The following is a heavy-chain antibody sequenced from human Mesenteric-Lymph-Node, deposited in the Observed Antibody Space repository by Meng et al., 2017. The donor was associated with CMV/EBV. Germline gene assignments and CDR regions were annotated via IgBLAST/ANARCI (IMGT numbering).Heavy chain of an antibody. Sequence: GESLKISCTVSGFTFYNSAMSWVRQAPGKGLEWVSTISGSGVITDYADSVKGRFTISRDNSKNTLYLQMNSLRAEDTALYYCGRLIDVWGQGTLVTVSS. CDR3: GRLIDV. CDR1: GFTFYNSA. CDR2: ISGSGVIT. D-gene: IGHD3-16*01. J-gene: IGHJ4*02. V-gene: IGHV3-23*01.